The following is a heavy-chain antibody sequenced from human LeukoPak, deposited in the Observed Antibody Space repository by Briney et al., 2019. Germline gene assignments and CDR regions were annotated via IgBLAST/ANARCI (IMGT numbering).Heavy chain of an antibody. CDR2: IHFSGST. CDR3: ARDLGGIYSDY. V-gene: IGHV4-59*01. J-gene: IGHJ4*02. Sequence: SQTLFLTCTVADASISGYYWSWIRQPPGKGLEWIGSIHFSGSTNYNPSLRSRVTISVDTSKNQLSLKLSSVTAADTAVYYCARDLGGIYSDYWGQGTLVTVSS. D-gene: IGHD1-26*01. CDR1: DASISGYY.